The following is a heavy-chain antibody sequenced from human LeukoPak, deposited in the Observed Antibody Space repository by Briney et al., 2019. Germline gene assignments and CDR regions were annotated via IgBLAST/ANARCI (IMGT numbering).Heavy chain of an antibody. D-gene: IGHD3-10*01. Sequence: ASVKVSCKASGYTFTNYDINWVRQATGQGLEWMGWLNPHSGNTGYARKFQGRVTMTRNTSISTAYMELSSLRSDDTAVYYCARRIISDYWGQGSLVTVSS. CDR2: LNPHSGNT. J-gene: IGHJ4*02. CDR1: GYTFTNYD. V-gene: IGHV1-8*01. CDR3: ARRIISDY.